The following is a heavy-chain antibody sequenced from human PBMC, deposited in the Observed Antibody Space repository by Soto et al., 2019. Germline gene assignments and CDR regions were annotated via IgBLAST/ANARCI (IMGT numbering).Heavy chain of an antibody. D-gene: IGHD5-12*01. CDR1: GFTFDDYA. CDR3: AKGLATMLPYYYYMDV. J-gene: IGHJ6*03. V-gene: IGHV3-9*01. Sequence: GGSLRLSCAASGFTFDDYAMHWVRQAPGKGLEWVSGISWNSGSIGYADSVKGRFTISRDNAKNSLYLQMNSLRAEDTALYYCAKGLATMLPYYYYMDVWGKGTTVTVSS. CDR2: ISWNSGSI.